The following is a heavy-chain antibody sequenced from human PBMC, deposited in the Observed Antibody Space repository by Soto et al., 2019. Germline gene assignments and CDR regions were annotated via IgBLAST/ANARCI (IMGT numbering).Heavy chain of an antibody. Sequence: QVQLVESGGGVVQPGRSLRLSCAASGFTFSSYGMHWVRQAPGKGLEWVAVIWYDGSNKYYADSVKGRFTISRDNSKNTLYLQMNSLRAEDTAVYYCARDYLNEYPPDYYDSSGYYYGFPGYWGQGTLVTVSS. D-gene: IGHD3-22*01. CDR3: ARDYLNEYPPDYYDSSGYYYGFPGY. CDR1: GFTFSSYG. V-gene: IGHV3-33*01. J-gene: IGHJ4*02. CDR2: IWYDGSNK.